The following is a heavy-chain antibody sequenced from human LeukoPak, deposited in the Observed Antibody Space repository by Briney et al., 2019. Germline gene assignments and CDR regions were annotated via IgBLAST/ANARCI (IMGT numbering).Heavy chain of an antibody. Sequence: PSETLSLTCTVSGGSISSSSYYWGWIRQPPGKGLEWIGSIYYSGSTYYNPSLKSRVTISVDTSKNQFSLKLSSVTAADTAVYYCARQDKVGITMMPFDYWGQGTLVTVSS. V-gene: IGHV4-39*01. CDR2: IYYSGST. J-gene: IGHJ4*02. D-gene: IGHD3-22*01. CDR1: GGSISSSSYY. CDR3: ARQDKVGITMMPFDY.